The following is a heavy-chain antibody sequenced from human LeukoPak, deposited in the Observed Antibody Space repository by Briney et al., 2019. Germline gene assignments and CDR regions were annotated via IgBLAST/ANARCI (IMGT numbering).Heavy chain of an antibody. CDR1: GFTFSRNA. Sequence: GGSLRLSCAASGFTFSRNAIHWVRQGPGKGLEWVSYIAHHGSNKYYADSVKGRFTIYRDNSKRTLYLQMNSLRADDTAVYYCAKDGSWSCTDWGQGTLVTVSS. D-gene: IGHD2-8*02. V-gene: IGHV3-30*02. CDR3: AKDGSWSCTD. J-gene: IGHJ4*02. CDR2: IAHHGSNK.